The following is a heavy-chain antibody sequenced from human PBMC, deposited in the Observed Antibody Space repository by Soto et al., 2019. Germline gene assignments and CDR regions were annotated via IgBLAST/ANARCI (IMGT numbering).Heavy chain of an antibody. J-gene: IGHJ4*02. Sequence: GGSLRLSCAASGFTFSSYWMSWVRQAPGKGLEWVANIKQDGSEKYYVDSVKGRFTISRDNAKNSLYLQMNSLRAEDTAVYYCAREGDHYYDSSGYYHRFFDYWGQGTLVTVSS. CDR3: AREGDHYYDSSGYYHRFFDY. V-gene: IGHV3-7*01. D-gene: IGHD3-22*01. CDR1: GFTFSSYW. CDR2: IKQDGSEK.